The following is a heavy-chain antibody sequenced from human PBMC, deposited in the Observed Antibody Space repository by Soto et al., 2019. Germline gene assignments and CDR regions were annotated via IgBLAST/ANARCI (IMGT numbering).Heavy chain of an antibody. J-gene: IGHJ6*02. CDR3: ARDPSGASSGGGMDV. Sequence: SGGSLRLSCAASGFTFSSYGMHWVRQAPGKGLEWVAVIWYDGSNKYYADSVKGRFTISRDNSKNTLYLQMNSLRAEDTAVYYCARDPSGASSGGGMDVWGQGTTVTVSS. CDR1: GFTFSSYG. CDR2: IWYDGSNK. D-gene: IGHD3-10*01. V-gene: IGHV3-33*01.